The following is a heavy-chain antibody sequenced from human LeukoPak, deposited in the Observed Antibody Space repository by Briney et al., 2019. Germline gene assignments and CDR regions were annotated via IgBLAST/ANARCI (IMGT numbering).Heavy chain of an antibody. CDR1: GYTFTSYD. Sequence: PSASLKVSCKASGYTFTSYDINWVRQATGQGLEWMGLMNPNRGNTGYAQKFEGTVTMSRNTTLSTAYMELSSPRSEGTALYICSRTVSSGFTGYRPWAVDYWGQGTLVTVSS. V-gene: IGHV1-8*01. D-gene: IGHD3-9*01. CDR3: SRTVSSGFTGYRPWAVDY. CDR2: MNPNRGNT. J-gene: IGHJ4*02.